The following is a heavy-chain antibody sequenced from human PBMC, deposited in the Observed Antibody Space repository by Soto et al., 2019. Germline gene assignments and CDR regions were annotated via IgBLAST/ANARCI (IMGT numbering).Heavy chain of an antibody. CDR1: GGSFSGYY. V-gene: IGHV4-34*01. Sequence: QVQLQQWGAGLLKPSETLSLTCAVYGGSFSGYYWSWIRQPPGKGLEWIGEINHSGSTNYNPSLKSRGTISVDTYKNQFSLKLSSVTAAGTAVYYCARVLRGQDDYWGQGTLVTVSS. J-gene: IGHJ4*02. D-gene: IGHD3-10*01. CDR2: INHSGST. CDR3: ARVLRGQDDY.